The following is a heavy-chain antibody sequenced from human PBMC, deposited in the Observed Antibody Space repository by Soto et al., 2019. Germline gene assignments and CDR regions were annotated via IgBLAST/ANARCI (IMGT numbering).Heavy chain of an antibody. J-gene: IGHJ6*04. CDR1: DGSSSNSSDY. Sequence: LETLSLSCSVADGSSSNSSDYWGRIRKPPGKGLEWIGSIYYSGSTYYNPSLKSRVTISVDTSKNQFSLKVASVTAADTAVYFCARGKPSGYRFGPRNFFYYGLDIWGTGTTVTVSS. CDR2: IYYSGST. CDR3: ARGKPSGYRFGPRNFFYYGLDI. D-gene: IGHD5-18*01. V-gene: IGHV4-39*02.